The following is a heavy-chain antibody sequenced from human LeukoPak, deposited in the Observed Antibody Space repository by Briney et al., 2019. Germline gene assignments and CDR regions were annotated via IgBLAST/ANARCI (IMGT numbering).Heavy chain of an antibody. V-gene: IGHV3-74*03. Sequence: AGGSLRLPCAASGFTFRNHWMHWVRQTPGKGLVWVSRISSDGSSTTYADSVKGRFTISRDNAKNTLYLQMNNLRAEDTAMYYCARDQRVTGRPDIDYWGQGTLVIVSP. CDR3: ARDQRVTGRPDIDY. CDR2: ISSDGSST. J-gene: IGHJ4*02. CDR1: GFTFRNHW. D-gene: IGHD6-6*01.